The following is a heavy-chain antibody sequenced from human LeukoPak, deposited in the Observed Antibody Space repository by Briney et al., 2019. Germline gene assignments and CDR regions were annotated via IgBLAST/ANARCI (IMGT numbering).Heavy chain of an antibody. CDR1: GGSFSGYY. CDR3: ASRGYYYYYGMDV. Sequence: SETLSLTCAVCGGSFSGYYWSWIRQPPGKGLEWIGEINHSGSPNYNPSLKSRVTISVDTSKNQFSLKLSSVTAADTAVYYCASRGYYYYYGMDVWGQGTTVTVSS. J-gene: IGHJ6*02. V-gene: IGHV4-34*01. D-gene: IGHD3-10*01. CDR2: INHSGSP.